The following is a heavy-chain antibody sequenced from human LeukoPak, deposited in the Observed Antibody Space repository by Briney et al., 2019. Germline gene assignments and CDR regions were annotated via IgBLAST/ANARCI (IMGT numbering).Heavy chain of an antibody. V-gene: IGHV4-34*01. CDR1: GGSFSGYY. CDR2: INHSGST. J-gene: IGHJ5*02. Sequence: SETLSLTCAVYGGSFSGYYWSWIRQPPGKGLEWIGEINHSGSTNYNPSLKSRVTISVDTSKNQFSLKLSSVTAADTAVYYCARGNTMVRGVVVFDPWGQGTLVTVSS. CDR3: ARGNTMVRGVVVFDP. D-gene: IGHD3-10*01.